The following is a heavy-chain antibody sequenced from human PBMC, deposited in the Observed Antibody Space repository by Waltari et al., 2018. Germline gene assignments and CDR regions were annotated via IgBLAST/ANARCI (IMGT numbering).Heavy chain of an antibody. CDR3: ARIDGYNPDY. D-gene: IGHD5-18*01. CDR2: RSSGGGNI. V-gene: IGHV3-21*05. Sequence: EVQLVESGGDLVKPGGSLRLSCAASGFTFSSYSMNWVRQVPGKGLGGGQCRSSGGGNIYYADSGKGRFTISRDNAKNSLYRQMNSLRVDDTAVYYCARIDGYNPDYWGQGTLVTVSS. CDR1: GFTFSSYS. J-gene: IGHJ4*02.